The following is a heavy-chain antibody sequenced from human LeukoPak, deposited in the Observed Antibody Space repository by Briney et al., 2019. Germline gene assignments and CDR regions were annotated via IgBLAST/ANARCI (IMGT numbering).Heavy chain of an antibody. V-gene: IGHV1-2*02. CDR1: GYAFTDHY. D-gene: IGHD6-13*01. CDR3: TTNAAALDY. CDR2: MNPSDNGV. Sequence: ASVKVSCKASGYAFTDHYIHWVRQAPGQGLEWMGWMNPSDNGVNYAQKFQGRVAMTRDTSISTAYVEVTRLTSDDTAVYYCTTNAAALDYWGQGTLVTVSS. J-gene: IGHJ4*02.